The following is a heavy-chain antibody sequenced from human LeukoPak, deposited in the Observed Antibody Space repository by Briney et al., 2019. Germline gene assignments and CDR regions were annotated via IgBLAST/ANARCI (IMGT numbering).Heavy chain of an antibody. CDR3: ARGRYDFWSGYTTATPPGY. J-gene: IGHJ4*02. D-gene: IGHD3-3*01. V-gene: IGHV4-34*01. CDR2: INHSGST. Sequence: SETLSLTCAVYGGSFSGYYWSWIRQPPGKGLEWIGEINHSGSTNYNPSLKSRVTISVDTSKNQFSLKLSSVTAADTAVYYCARGRYDFWSGYTTATPPGYCGQGTLVTVSS. CDR1: GGSFSGYY.